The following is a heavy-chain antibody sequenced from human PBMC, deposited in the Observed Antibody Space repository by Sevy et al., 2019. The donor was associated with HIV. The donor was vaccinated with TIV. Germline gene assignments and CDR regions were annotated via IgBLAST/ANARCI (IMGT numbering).Heavy chain of an antibody. Sequence: SETLSLTCTVSGASIRDSSYYWAWIRQPPGKGLEWTENIYSYGETYYNSSLKSRVTISVDTSKNQFSLSLTSVTAADTAIYFCARSMEQQLDAFDIWGQGTMVTV. CDR2: IYSYGET. D-gene: IGHD6-13*01. CDR1: GASIRDSSYY. V-gene: IGHV4-39*01. J-gene: IGHJ3*02. CDR3: ARSMEQQLDAFDI.